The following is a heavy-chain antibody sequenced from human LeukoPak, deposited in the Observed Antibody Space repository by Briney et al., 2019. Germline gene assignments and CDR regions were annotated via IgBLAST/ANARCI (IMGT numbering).Heavy chain of an antibody. V-gene: IGHV3-21*01. D-gene: IGHD3-3*01. CDR3: ARDAEWLLNNWFDP. CDR1: GFTFSSYS. Sequence: GGSLRLSCAASGFTFSSYSMNWVRQAPGKGLEWVSSISSSSSYIYYADSVKGRFTISGDNAKNSLYLQMNSLRAEDTAVYYCARDAEWLLNNWFDPWGQGTLVTVSS. CDR2: ISSSSSYI. J-gene: IGHJ5*02.